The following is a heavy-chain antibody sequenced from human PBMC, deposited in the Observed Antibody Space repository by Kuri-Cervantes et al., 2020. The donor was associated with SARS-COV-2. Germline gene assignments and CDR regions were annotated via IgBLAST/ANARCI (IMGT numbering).Heavy chain of an antibody. J-gene: IGHJ5*02. CDR2: IYYSGST. D-gene: IGHD3-16*02. CDR1: GGSISSSSYY. CDR3: ARHPSLGLRLGELSWLNWFDP. Sequence: GSLRLSCTVSGGSISSSSYYWGWIRQPPGKGREWIGSIYYSGSTYYNPSLKSRVTISVDTSKNQFSLKLSSVTAADTAVYYCARHPSLGLRLGELSWLNWFDPWGQGTLVTVSS. V-gene: IGHV4-39*01.